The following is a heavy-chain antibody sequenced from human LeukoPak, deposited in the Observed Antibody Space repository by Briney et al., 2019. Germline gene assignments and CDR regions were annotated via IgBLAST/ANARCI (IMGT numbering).Heavy chain of an antibody. CDR2: IKQDGSEK. V-gene: IGHV3-7*01. CDR1: GFTFSRSW. D-gene: IGHD6-19*01. Sequence: GGSLRLSCVVSGFTFSRSWMSWVRQAPGKGLEWVANIKQDGSEKNYVDSVKGRFTISRDNAKNSLYLQMNSLRAEDTAVYFCATYMSGWPEYFQHWGQGTLVTVSS. J-gene: IGHJ1*01. CDR3: ATYMSGWPEYFQH.